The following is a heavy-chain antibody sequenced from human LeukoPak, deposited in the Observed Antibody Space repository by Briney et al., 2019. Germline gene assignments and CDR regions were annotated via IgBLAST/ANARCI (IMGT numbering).Heavy chain of an antibody. J-gene: IGHJ4*02. CDR2: ISGSRSNT. V-gene: IGHV3-23*01. D-gene: IGHD3-10*01. CDR1: GFTFSSYT. CDR3: ASQRGGIDY. Sequence: GGSLRLSCAASGFTFSSYTMSWVRQAPGKGLEWVSAISGSRSNTYYADSVKGRFTISRDKSKNTLYLQMNSLRADDTAVYYCASQRGGIDYWGQGTLVTVSS.